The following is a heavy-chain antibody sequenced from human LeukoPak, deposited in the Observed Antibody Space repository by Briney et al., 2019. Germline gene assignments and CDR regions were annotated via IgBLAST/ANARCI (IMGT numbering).Heavy chain of an antibody. Sequence: PSETLSLTCTVSGGSISSYYWSWIRQPPGKGLEWIGYINYSGSTNYNPSLKSRVTISVDTSKNQFSLKLSSVTAADTAVYYCATSPKESGSNPRGPHYWGQGTLVTVSS. D-gene: IGHD3-3*01. CDR2: INYSGST. CDR3: ATSPKESGSNPRGPHY. J-gene: IGHJ4*02. V-gene: IGHV4-59*08. CDR1: GGSISSYY.